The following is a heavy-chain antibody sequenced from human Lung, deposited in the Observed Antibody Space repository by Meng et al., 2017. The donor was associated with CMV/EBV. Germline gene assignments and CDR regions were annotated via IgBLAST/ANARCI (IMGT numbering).Heavy chain of an antibody. J-gene: IGHJ4*02. D-gene: IGHD1-26*01. V-gene: IGHV3-23*01. CDR2: ISGSVGST. CDR3: AKGLSGSYFPFDY. Sequence: ASGFTFSRYAMRWVRQAPGKGLEWVSAISGSVGSTYYADSVKGRFTISRDNSKNTLYLQMNSLRAEDTAVYYCAKGLSGSYFPFDYWGQGTLVTVSS. CDR1: GFTFSRYA.